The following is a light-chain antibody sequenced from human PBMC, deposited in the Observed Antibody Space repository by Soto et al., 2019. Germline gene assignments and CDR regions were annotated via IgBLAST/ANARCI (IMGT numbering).Light chain of an antibody. CDR2: KAS. V-gene: IGKV1-5*03. Sequence: DIQMTQSPSTLSACVGDRVTITCRASQSISSWLAWYQQKPGKAPKLLIYKASSLESGVPSRFSGSGSGTEFTLTISSLQPHDFATYYCQQYNSYWTFGQGTKVEIK. J-gene: IGKJ1*01. CDR1: QSISSW. CDR3: QQYNSYWT.